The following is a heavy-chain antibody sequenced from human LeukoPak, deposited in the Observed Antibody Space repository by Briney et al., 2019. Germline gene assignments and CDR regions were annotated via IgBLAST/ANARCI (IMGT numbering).Heavy chain of an antibody. V-gene: IGHV4-38-2*01. Sequence: PSETLSLICAVSVYSISSGYYWGWIRHSPGEWLEWIGSIYHSGSTYYNPSLRSRVTISPDTSKNQFSLKLTSVNVADTAMYYCARAPLAGSSLYFDYWGQGTLVTVSS. CDR2: IYHSGST. CDR1: VYSISSGYY. J-gene: IGHJ4*02. CDR3: ARAPLAGSSLYFDY. D-gene: IGHD6-25*01.